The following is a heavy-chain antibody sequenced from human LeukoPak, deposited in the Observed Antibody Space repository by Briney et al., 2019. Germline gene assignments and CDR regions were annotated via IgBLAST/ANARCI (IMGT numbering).Heavy chain of an antibody. CDR1: GFTFSSYS. D-gene: IGHD3-9*01. Sequence: GGSLRLSCAASGFTFSSYSMNWVRQAPGKGLEWVSSISSSSSYIYYADSVKGRFTISRDNAKNSLYLQMNSLRAEDTAVYYCASLDYDILTSDAFDIWGQGTMVTVSS. CDR2: ISSSSSYI. CDR3: ASLDYDILTSDAFDI. V-gene: IGHV3-21*01. J-gene: IGHJ3*02.